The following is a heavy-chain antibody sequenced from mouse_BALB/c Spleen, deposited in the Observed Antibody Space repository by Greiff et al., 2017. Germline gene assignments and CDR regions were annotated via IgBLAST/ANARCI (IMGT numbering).Heavy chain of an antibody. CDR3: ASLLLRSLYYAMDY. D-gene: IGHD1-1*01. CDR1: GYTFSSYW. Sequence: QVQLQQSGAELMKPGASVKISCKATGYTFSSYWIEWVKQRPGHGLEWIGEILPGSGSTNYNEKFKGKATFTADTSSNTAYMQLSSLTSEDSAVYYCASLLLRSLYYAMDYWGQGTSVTVS. V-gene: IGHV1-9*01. J-gene: IGHJ4*01. CDR2: ILPGSGST.